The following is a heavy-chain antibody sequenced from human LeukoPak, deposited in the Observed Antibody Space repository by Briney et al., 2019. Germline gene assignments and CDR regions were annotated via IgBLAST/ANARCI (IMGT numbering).Heavy chain of an antibody. V-gene: IGHV3-23*01. J-gene: IGHJ4*02. CDR3: AKDDHGGSGWRDYFDY. D-gene: IGHD6-19*01. CDR2: ISGSGSST. Sequence: GGSLRLSCVASGFIFSRYAMSWVRQAPGKGLEWVSTISGSGSSTYYADSVKGRFTISRDSSKNTLYLQMNSLRAEDTAVYYCAKDDHGGSGWRDYFDYWGQGTLVTVSS. CDR1: GFIFSRYA.